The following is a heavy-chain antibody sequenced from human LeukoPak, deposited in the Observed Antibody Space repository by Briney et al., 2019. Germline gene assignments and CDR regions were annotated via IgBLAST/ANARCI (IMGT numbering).Heavy chain of an antibody. J-gene: IGHJ5*02. V-gene: IGHV4-59*12. CDR1: GGSISSYY. D-gene: IGHD2-8*01. CDR2: IYYSGST. CDR3: ARAPDCTNGVCYTFWFDP. Sequence: SETLSLTCTVSGGSISSYYWSWIRQPPGKGLEWIGYIYYSGSTYYNPSLKSRVTISVDTSKNQFSLKLSSVTAADTAVYYCARAPDCTNGVCYTFWFDPWGQGTLVTVSS.